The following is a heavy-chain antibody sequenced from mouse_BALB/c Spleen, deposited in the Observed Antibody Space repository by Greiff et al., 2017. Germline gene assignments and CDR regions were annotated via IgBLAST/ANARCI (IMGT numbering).Heavy chain of an antibody. CDR3: TRPYYYGSRYYAMDY. D-gene: IGHD1-1*01. J-gene: IGHJ4*01. CDR1: GFTFSNYW. CDR2: IRLKSNNYAT. V-gene: IGHV6-6*02. Sequence: EVKVEESGGGLVQPGGSMKLSCVASGFTFSNYWMNWVRQSPEKGLEWVAEIRLKSNNYATHYAESVKGRFTISRDDSKSSVYLQMNNLRAEDTGIYYCTRPYYYGSRYYAMDYWGQGTSVTVSS.